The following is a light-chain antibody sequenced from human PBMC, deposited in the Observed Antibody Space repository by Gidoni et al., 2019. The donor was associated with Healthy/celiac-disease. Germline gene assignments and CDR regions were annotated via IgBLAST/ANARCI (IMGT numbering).Light chain of an antibody. CDR3: QQYDNLPLT. CDR2: DAS. CDR1: QDISNY. Sequence: DIQMTPSPSSLSASVGDRVTITCQASQDISNYLNWYQQKPGKAPKLLIYDASNFETGVPSRFSGSRSGTDFTFTISSLQPEDIATYYCQQYDNLPLTFGGGTKVEIK. J-gene: IGKJ4*01. V-gene: IGKV1-33*01.